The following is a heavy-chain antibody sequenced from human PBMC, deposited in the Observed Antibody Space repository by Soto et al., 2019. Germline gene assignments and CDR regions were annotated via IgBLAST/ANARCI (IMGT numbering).Heavy chain of an antibody. J-gene: IGHJ5*02. CDR2: ISGSGGTT. CDR1: GFTFSSYA. CDR3: AKNGRAAAMYNWFDP. Sequence: VQLLESGGGLVQPGGSLRLSCTGSGFTFSSYAMNWVRQAPGKGLECVSTISGSGGTTYYADSVKGRFTISRDNSKNTLYLQMSSLRAEDTAVYYCAKNGRAAAMYNWFDPWCQGTLVTVSS. D-gene: IGHD6-13*01. V-gene: IGHV3-23*01.